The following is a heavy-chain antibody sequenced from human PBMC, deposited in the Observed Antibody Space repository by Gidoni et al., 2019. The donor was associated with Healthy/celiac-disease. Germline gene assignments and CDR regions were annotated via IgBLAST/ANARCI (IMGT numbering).Heavy chain of an antibody. D-gene: IGHD3-22*01. J-gene: IGHJ4*02. Sequence: EVQLVESGGGLVQPGGSLRLACVASGFTFRSYSMNWVRQAPGKGLEWVSYISSSSSTIYYADSVKGRFTISRDNAKNSLYLQMNSLRDEDTAVYYCARAEYYYDSSGTRKAYYFDYWGQGTLVTVSS. CDR3: ARAEYYYDSSGTRKAYYFDY. CDR1: GFTFRSYS. V-gene: IGHV3-48*02. CDR2: ISSSSSTI.